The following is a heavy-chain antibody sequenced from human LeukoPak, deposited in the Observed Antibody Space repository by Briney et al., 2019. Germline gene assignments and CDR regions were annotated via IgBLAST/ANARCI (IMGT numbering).Heavy chain of an antibody. Sequence: GGSLRLSCAASGFNFGHYGMHWVRQAPGEGREWVSLIWHDGSNRYYADSVKGRFSISRDNSKNTVYLQMDSLRAEYTAVYYCARDGGILYYDSTGYYPNYFDCWGQGILVSVSS. D-gene: IGHD3-22*01. CDR2: IWHDGSNR. V-gene: IGHV3-33*01. CDR1: GFNFGHYG. CDR3: ARDGGILYYDSTGYYPNYFDC. J-gene: IGHJ4*02.